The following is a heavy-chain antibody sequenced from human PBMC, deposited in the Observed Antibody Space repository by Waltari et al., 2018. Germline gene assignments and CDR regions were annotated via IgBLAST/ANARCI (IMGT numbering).Heavy chain of an antibody. Sequence: QVQLQESGPGLVKPSETLSLTCTVSGGPFSSTSYYWGWIRQPPGKGLEWIGYVFYNGDTYYNPALKSRVTISIDTSKNQFSLKLTSVTAADTAVYYCARDLDNWNYEADDYWGQGTLVTVSS. CDR1: GGPFSSTSYY. J-gene: IGHJ4*02. V-gene: IGHV4-39*07. CDR3: ARDLDNWNYEADDY. D-gene: IGHD1-7*01. CDR2: VFYNGDT.